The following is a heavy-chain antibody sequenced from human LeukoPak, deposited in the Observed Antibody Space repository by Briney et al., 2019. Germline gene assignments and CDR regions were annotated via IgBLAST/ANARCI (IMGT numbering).Heavy chain of an antibody. CDR3: ASYTAGGGGLDY. Sequence: GGSLRLSCEGSAFIFSGHWMNWVRQTPGKGLEWVASIKEDGSERQYVDSVKGRFSISRDNTKGSLFLQLNSLRAEDTAVYYCASYTAGGGGLDYWGQGTLVTVSS. CDR1: AFIFSGHW. J-gene: IGHJ4*02. CDR2: IKEDGSER. D-gene: IGHD5-18*01. V-gene: IGHV3-7*01.